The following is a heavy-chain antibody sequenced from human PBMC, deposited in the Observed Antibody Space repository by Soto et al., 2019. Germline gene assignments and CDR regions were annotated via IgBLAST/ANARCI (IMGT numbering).Heavy chain of an antibody. CDR2: ISAYNGNT. D-gene: IGHD2-15*01. CDR1: GYTFTSYG. V-gene: IGHV1-18*04. CDR3: GREARDIVVVVAATDPYHWFDP. Sequence: QVQLVQSGAEVKKPEASVKVSCKASGYTFTSYGISWVRQAPGQGLEWMGWISAYNGNTNYAQKLQGRVTMTTDTSTSTAYMELRSLRSDDTAVYYCGREARDIVVVVAATDPYHWFDPWGQGTLVTVSS. J-gene: IGHJ5*02.